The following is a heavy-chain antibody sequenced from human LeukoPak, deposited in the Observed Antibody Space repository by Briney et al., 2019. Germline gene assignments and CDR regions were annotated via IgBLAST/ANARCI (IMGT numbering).Heavy chain of an antibody. CDR1: GYTFTNYG. CDR3: AISQVSHYDTIGYLGGDY. J-gene: IGHJ4*02. V-gene: IGHV1-18*01. Sequence: GASVTVSFKGSGYTFTNYGIFWVRQAPGQGLEWMGWISAYSGNTNYAQKLQGRVTMTTETSTSTAYMELESLRSDDTAVYYCAISQVSHYDTIGYLGGDYWGQGTLVTVSS. CDR2: ISAYSGNT. D-gene: IGHD3-22*01.